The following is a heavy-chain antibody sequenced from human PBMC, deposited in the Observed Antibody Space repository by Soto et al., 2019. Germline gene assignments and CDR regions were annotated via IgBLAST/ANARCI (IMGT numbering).Heavy chain of an antibody. CDR3: ARAHTSPNWVPP. D-gene: IGHD7-27*01. Sequence: PGNLSLTCTVSGGSISSYYWSWIRQPAGKGLEWIGRIYTSGSTNYNPSLKSRVTMSVDTSKNQFSLKLSSVTAADTAVDYCARAHTSPNWVPPWGQGPLVVVS. CDR1: GGSISSYY. V-gene: IGHV4-4*07. CDR2: IYTSGST. J-gene: IGHJ5*02.